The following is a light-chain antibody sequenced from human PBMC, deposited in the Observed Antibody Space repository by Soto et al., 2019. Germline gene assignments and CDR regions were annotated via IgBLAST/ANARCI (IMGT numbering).Light chain of an antibody. J-gene: IGKJ1*01. Sequence: EIVLTQSPATLSLSPGERATLSCRASQSVSSSLAWYQQKPGQAPRLLIYDASHRATGIPTRFSGSESGTDFTLTIGSLEPEDFAVYYCQQRSSWPTFGQGTKVEIK. CDR1: QSVSSS. CDR3: QQRSSWPT. V-gene: IGKV3-11*01. CDR2: DAS.